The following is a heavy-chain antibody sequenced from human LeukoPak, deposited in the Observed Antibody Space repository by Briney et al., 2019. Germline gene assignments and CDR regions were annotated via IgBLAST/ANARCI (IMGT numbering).Heavy chain of an antibody. CDR1: GFTFSSYG. Sequence: GGSLRLSCAASGFTFSSYGMHWVRQAPGKGLEWVAVISYDGTNKYYADSVRGRFTISRDNAKNSLYLQMNSLRAEDTAVYYCARGKYFDYWGQGTLVTVSS. CDR3: ARGKYFDY. V-gene: IGHV3-30*03. CDR2: ISYDGTNK. J-gene: IGHJ4*02.